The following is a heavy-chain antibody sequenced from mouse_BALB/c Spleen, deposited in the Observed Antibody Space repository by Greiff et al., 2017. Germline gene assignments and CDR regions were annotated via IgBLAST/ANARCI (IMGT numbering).Heavy chain of an antibody. J-gene: IGHJ4*01. CDR1: GYTFTSYW. V-gene: IGHV1-7*01. D-gene: IGHD2-14*01. CDR3: SYRSLYAMDY. Sequence: VKLVESGAELAKPGASVKMSCKASGYTFTSYWMHWVKQRPGQGLEWIGYINPSTGYTEYNQKFKDKATLTADKSSSTAYMQLSSLTSEDSAVYYCSYRSLYAMDYWGQGTSVTVSS. CDR2: INPSTGYT.